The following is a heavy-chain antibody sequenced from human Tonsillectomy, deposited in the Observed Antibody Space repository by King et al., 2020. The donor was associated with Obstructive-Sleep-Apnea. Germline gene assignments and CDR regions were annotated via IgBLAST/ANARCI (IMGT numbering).Heavy chain of an antibody. J-gene: IGHJ4*02. CDR1: GGSISSYY. V-gene: IGHV4-59*01. CDR3: ARDRFSGDWVGVEY. Sequence: VQLQESGPGLVKPSETLSLTCTVSGGSISSYYWSWVRQPPGKGLEWIGYIYYSGSTNSNPSLQSRVTLSVDTSKNQFSLKLSSVTAAATAVYYCARDRFSGDWVGVEYWGQGTLVTVSS. D-gene: IGHD2-21*02. CDR2: IYYSGST.